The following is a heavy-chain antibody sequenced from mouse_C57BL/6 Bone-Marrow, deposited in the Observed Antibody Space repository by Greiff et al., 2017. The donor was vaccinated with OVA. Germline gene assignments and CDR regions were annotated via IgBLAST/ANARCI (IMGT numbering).Heavy chain of an antibody. Sequence: VQLQQSGAELVRPGASVKLSCTASGFNIKDDYMHWVKQRPEQGLEWIGWIDPENGDTEYASKFQGKATITADTSSNTAYLRLSSLTSEDTAVYYCTILLWLRGYFDYWGQGTTLTVSS. V-gene: IGHV14-4*01. D-gene: IGHD2-2*01. CDR1: GFNIKDDY. CDR3: TILLWLRGYFDY. CDR2: IDPENGDT. J-gene: IGHJ2*01.